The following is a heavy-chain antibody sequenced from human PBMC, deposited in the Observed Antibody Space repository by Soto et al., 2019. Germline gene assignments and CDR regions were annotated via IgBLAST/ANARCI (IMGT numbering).Heavy chain of an antibody. J-gene: IGHJ4*02. Sequence: SETLSLACAGYGGCFRGYYGSWIRQAPGKGLEWIGEINHSGSTNYNPSLKSRVTISVDTSKNQFSLKLSSVTAAETAVYYCARVADSSGYYQGVDYWGQGTLVTVSS. V-gene: IGHV4-34*01. D-gene: IGHD3-22*01. CDR1: GGCFRGYY. CDR3: ARVADSSGYYQGVDY. CDR2: INHSGST.